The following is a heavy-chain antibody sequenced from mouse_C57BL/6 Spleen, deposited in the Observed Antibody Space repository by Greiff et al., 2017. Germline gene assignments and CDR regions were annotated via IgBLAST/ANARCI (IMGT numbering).Heavy chain of an antibody. CDR2: IYPSDSET. V-gene: IGHV1-61*01. J-gene: IGHJ4*01. Sequence: QVQLQQPGAELVRPGSSVKLSCKASGYTFTSYWMDWVKQRPGQGLEWIGNIYPSDSETHYNQKFKDKATLTVDKSSSTAYLQLSSLTSEDSAVYYCARRAIYYDGSSYDYAMDYWGQGTSVTVSS. CDR1: GYTFTSYW. CDR3: ARRAIYYDGSSYDYAMDY. D-gene: IGHD1-1*01.